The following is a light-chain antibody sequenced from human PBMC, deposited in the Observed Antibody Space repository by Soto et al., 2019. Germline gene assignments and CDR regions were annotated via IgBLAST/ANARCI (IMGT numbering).Light chain of an antibody. CDR1: SSDVGGYNY. CDR3: SSYTSSSTYV. CDR2: EVT. V-gene: IGLV2-14*01. Sequence: QSVLTQPASVSGSPGQSITISCTGTSSDVGGYNYVAWYQQHPGKVPKLLISEVTDRPSGVSNRFSGSKSGNTASLTTSGLQADDEADYYCSSYTSSSTYVFGPGTKVTVL. J-gene: IGLJ1*01.